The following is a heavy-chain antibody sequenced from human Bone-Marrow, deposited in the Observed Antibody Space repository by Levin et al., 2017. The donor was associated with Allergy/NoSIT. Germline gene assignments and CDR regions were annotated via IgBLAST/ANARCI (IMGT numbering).Heavy chain of an antibody. D-gene: IGHD1-1*01. V-gene: IGHV1-2*03. CDR1: GYSFPGYY. CDR2: INPARGGT. Sequence: LEASVKVSCKASGYSFPGYYIHWVRQAPGQGLEWMGWINPARGGTNLAQRFQGRLTMTTDSSISTAYMELTGLRPDDTAVYYCARTGTTPYSFYMDVWGKGTTVTV. CDR3: ARTGTTPYSFYMDV. J-gene: IGHJ6*03.